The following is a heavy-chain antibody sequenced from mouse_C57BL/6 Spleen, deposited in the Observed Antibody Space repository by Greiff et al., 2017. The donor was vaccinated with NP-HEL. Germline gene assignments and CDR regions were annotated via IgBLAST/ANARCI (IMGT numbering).Heavy chain of an antibody. V-gene: IGHV1-50*01. CDR2: IDPSDSYT. Sequence: QVQLQQPGAELVKPGASVKLSCKASGYTFTSYWMQWVKQRPGQGLEWIGEIDPSDSYTNYNQKFKGKATLTVDTSSSTAYMQLSSLTSEDSAVYYCAAAFDYWGQGTTLTVSS. CDR3: AAAFDY. J-gene: IGHJ2*01. CDR1: GYTFTSYW.